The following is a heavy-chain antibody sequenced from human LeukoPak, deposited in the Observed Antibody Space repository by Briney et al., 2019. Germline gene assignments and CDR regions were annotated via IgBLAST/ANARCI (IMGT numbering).Heavy chain of an antibody. J-gene: IGHJ4*02. CDR1: GLTFSDYY. Sequence: PGGSLRLSCAASGLTFSDYYMSWIRQAPGKGLEWLSCISSSGRTIYYADSVKGRFTISRDNSKNTLYLQMNSLRAEDTAVYYCARSSERKYYFDYWGQGTLVTVSS. V-gene: IGHV3-11*01. D-gene: IGHD3-22*01. CDR3: ARSSERKYYFDY. CDR2: ISSSGRTI.